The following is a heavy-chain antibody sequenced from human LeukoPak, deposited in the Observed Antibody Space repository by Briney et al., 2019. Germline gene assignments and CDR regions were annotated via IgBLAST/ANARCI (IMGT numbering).Heavy chain of an antibody. CDR3: AKERRYYDILTGYFPGVWFDP. J-gene: IGHJ5*02. D-gene: IGHD3-9*01. CDR2: ISGSGGST. Sequence: GGSLRLSCAASGFTFSSYAMSWVRQAPGKGLEWVSAISGSGGSTYYADSVKGRFTISRDNSKKTLYLQMNSLRAEDTAVYYCAKERRYYDILTGYFPGVWFDPWGQGTLVTVSS. V-gene: IGHV3-23*01. CDR1: GFTFSSYA.